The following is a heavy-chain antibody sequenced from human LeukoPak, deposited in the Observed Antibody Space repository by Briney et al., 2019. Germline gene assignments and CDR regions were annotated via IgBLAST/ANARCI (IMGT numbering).Heavy chain of an antibody. CDR1: GYTFTSYD. V-gene: IGHV3-23*01. CDR2: ISGSGQSI. Sequence: VASVKVSCKASGYTFTSYDISWVRQAPGKGLEWVSVISGSGQSIHYADSVKGRFTISRDNSKNTVYLQMNSLRAEDTALYCAKDGGSYFATDPFDIWGQGTMVTVSS. J-gene: IGHJ3*02. D-gene: IGHD3-16*01. CDR3: AKDGGSYFATDPFDI.